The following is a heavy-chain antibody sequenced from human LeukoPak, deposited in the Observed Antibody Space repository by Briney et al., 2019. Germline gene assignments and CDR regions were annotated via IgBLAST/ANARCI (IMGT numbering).Heavy chain of an antibody. CDR2: VSSNGVNT. V-gene: IGHV3-23*01. Sequence: GGSLRLSCAASGFIFSSYSMNWVRQAPGKGLEWVSTVSSNGVNTYYVDSVKGRFTISRDNSKNTLSLQMHSLRVEDTAVYFCAKDSKPIRYFDSWGQGTLVTVSS. D-gene: IGHD3-3*01. CDR3: AKDSKPIRYFDS. J-gene: IGHJ4*02. CDR1: GFIFSSYS.